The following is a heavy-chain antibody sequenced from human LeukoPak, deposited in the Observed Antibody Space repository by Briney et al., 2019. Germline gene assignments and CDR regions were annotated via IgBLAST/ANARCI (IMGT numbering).Heavy chain of an antibody. D-gene: IGHD5-12*01. Sequence: TGGSLRLSCAASGFTFSSYAMSWVRQAPGKGLEWVSAISGSGGSTYYADSVKGRFTISRDNSKDTFYLQMNGLRVEDTAVYYCAKARIAATIYPKEVNFDYWGQGTLVTVSS. V-gene: IGHV3-23*01. CDR1: GFTFSSYA. CDR3: AKARIAATIYPKEVNFDY. J-gene: IGHJ4*02. CDR2: ISGSGGST.